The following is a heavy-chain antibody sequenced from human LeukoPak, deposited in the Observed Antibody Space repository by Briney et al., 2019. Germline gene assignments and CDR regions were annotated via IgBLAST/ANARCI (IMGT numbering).Heavy chain of an antibody. D-gene: IGHD6-6*01. V-gene: IGHV4-59*08. Sequence: SETLSLTCTVSGGSVNTYYWSWIRQPPGKGLEWIGYIYYTGSTNYNPSLKSRVTISVDTSKNQFSLKLTSVTAADTAVYYCARRRIAARPSPDAFDIWGQGTMVTVSS. CDR3: ARRRIAARPSPDAFDI. J-gene: IGHJ3*02. CDR1: GGSVNTYY. CDR2: IYYTGST.